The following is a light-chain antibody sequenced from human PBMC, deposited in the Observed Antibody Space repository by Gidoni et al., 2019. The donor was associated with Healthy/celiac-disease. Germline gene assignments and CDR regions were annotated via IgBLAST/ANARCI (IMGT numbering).Light chain of an antibody. CDR1: QSISSY. CDR3: QQSYSTPC. J-gene: IGKJ4*01. Sequence: DIQMTQSPSSLSASVGDRVTITCRASQSISSYLNWYQQKPGKAPKLLINAASSLQSGVPSRFSGSGSGTDFTLTISSLQPEDFATYYCQQSYSTPCFXGXTKVEIK. CDR2: AAS. V-gene: IGKV1-39*01.